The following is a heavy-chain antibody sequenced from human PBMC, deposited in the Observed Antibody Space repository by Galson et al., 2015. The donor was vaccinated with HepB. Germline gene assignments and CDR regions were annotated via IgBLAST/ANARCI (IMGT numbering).Heavy chain of an antibody. V-gene: IGHV3-23*03. Sequence: SLRLSCATSGTNFNLYAMNWFRQAPGRGPEWVSVIDKDGVSTNYADSVRGRFTISRDNSKDMLFLQMNSLKVEDTAVYYCAKDPSDSTSWYYFDAWGQGTLVPVSS. CDR1: GTNFNLYA. D-gene: IGHD6-13*01. CDR3: AKDPSDSTSWYYFDA. J-gene: IGHJ4*02. CDR2: IDKDGVST.